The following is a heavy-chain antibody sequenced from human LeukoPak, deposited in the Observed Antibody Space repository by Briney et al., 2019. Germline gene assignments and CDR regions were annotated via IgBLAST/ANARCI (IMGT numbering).Heavy chain of an antibody. CDR2: ISTSSSYI. D-gene: IGHD3-10*01. Sequence: GGALRLSCAASGFTFSSYSMNWLRQAPGKGLEWVSSISTSSSYINYADSVKGRFTISRDNAKKSLYLQMNSLRAEDTAVYYCARVYQGVSLFDGIDYWGQGTLVTVSS. CDR1: GFTFSSYS. V-gene: IGHV3-21*01. CDR3: ARVYQGVSLFDGIDY. J-gene: IGHJ4*02.